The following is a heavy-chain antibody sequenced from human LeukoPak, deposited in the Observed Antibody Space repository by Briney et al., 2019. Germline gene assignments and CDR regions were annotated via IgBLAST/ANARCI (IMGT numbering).Heavy chain of an antibody. CDR1: GFTFSSYA. J-gene: IGHJ4*02. CDR3: AKVVSAYIYGYNYFDY. Sequence: PGGSLRLSCVASGFTFSSYAMSWVRQAPGKGLEWVSVMSGSGDSTYYADSVKGRLTISRDNSKNTLYLQVNSLRAEDTAVYYCAKVVSAYIYGYNYFDYWGQGTLVTVSS. V-gene: IGHV3-23*01. CDR2: MSGSGDST. D-gene: IGHD5-18*01.